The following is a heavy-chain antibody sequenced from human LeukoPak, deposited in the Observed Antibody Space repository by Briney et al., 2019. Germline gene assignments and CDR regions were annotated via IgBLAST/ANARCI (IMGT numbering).Heavy chain of an antibody. V-gene: IGHV3-48*03. CDR3: AREEYYYDSSGYLH. D-gene: IGHD3-22*01. J-gene: IGHJ4*02. CDR2: ISSSGSTI. CDR1: GFTFSSYE. Sequence: PGGSLRLSCAASGFTFSSYEMNWVRQAPGKGLEGVSYISSSGSTIYYADSVKGRFTISRDNAKNSLYLQMNSLRAEDTAVYYCAREEYYYDSSGYLHWGQGTLVTVSS.